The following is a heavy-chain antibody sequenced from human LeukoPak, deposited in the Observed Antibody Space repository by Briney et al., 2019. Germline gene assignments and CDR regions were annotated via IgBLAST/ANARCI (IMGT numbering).Heavy chain of an antibody. Sequence: SETLSLTCTVSGGSISSSSYYWGWIRQPPGKGLEWIGSIYYSGSTYHNPSLKSRVTISVDTSKNQFSLKLSSVTAADTAVYYCARRGIYSGSYYRFDYWGQGTLVTVSS. CDR3: ARRGIYSGSYYRFDY. V-gene: IGHV4-39*01. CDR2: IYYSGST. CDR1: GGSISSSSYY. D-gene: IGHD1-26*01. J-gene: IGHJ4*02.